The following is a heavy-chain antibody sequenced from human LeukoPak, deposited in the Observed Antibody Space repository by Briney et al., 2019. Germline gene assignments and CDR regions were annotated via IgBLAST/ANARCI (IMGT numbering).Heavy chain of an antibody. CDR3: ARDQEPGMDV. CDR2: IYSDGST. CDR1: GFIVSGDF. V-gene: IGHV3-53*01. J-gene: IGHJ6*02. Sequence: PGGSLRLSCAASGFIVSGDFMSWVRQAPGKGLEWVSVIYSDGSTYYADSVKGRFTISRDNSKNTVCLQMDSLRAEDTAVYYCARDQEPGMDVWGQGTTVTVSS. D-gene: IGHD1-26*01.